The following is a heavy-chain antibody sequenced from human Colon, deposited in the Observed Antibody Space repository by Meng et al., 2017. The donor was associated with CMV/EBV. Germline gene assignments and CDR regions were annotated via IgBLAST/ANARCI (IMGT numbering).Heavy chain of an antibody. CDR1: GGFVNSGNFY. CDR3: ARLCTTCHTDFDS. J-gene: IGHJ4*02. V-gene: IGHV4-61*07. CDR2: VFSRGNS. D-gene: IGHD5-18*01. Sequence: SGGFVNSGNFYVTWLREPPRKRLEWIVTVFSRGNSHYTPSFRSRLTMSVDTSKNQFSLRLTSVTAADTAVYFCARLCTTCHTDFDSWGPGILVTVSS.